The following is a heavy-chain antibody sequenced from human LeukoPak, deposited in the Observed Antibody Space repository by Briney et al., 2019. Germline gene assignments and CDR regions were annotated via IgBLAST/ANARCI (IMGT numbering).Heavy chain of an antibody. CDR1: GFSFSDYG. Sequence: QPGGSLRLSCAASGFSFSDYGMHWVRQAPAKGLEWVAFIRYDESKTYYGDSVKGRFTVSRDNSKNTLYLQMDSLRADDTAVYYCGVVYWGQGTLVTVSS. CDR2: IRYDESKT. CDR3: GVVY. J-gene: IGHJ4*02. V-gene: IGHV3-30*02.